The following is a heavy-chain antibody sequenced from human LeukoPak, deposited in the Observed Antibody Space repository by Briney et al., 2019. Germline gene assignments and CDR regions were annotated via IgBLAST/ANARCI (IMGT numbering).Heavy chain of an antibody. CDR2: ISYDGSNK. V-gene: IGHV3-30*04. CDR3: AKDIGSSGWYLGGFDY. D-gene: IGHD6-19*01. CDR1: GFTFSSYA. J-gene: IGHJ4*02. Sequence: LPGGSLRLSCAASGFTFSSYAMHWVRQAPGKGLEWVAVISYDGSNKYYADSVKGRFTISRDNSKNTLYLQMNSLRAEDTAVYYCAKDIGSSGWYLGGFDYWGQGTLVTVSS.